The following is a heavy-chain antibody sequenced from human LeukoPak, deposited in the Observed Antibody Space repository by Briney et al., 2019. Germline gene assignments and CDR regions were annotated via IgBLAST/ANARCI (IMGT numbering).Heavy chain of an antibody. Sequence: PGGSLRLSCAASGFTFSSYSMNWVRQAPGKGLEWVSSISSSSSYIYYADSVKGRFTISRDNSKNTLYLQMNSLRAEDTAVYYCARGGGDSSGYSKPSFDYWGQGTLVTVSS. J-gene: IGHJ4*02. CDR3: ARGGGDSSGYSKPSFDY. CDR1: GFTFSSYS. V-gene: IGHV3-21*04. CDR2: ISSSSSYI. D-gene: IGHD3-22*01.